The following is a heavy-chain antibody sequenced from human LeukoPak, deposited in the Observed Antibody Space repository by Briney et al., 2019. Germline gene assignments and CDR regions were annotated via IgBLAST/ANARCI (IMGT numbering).Heavy chain of an antibody. J-gene: IGHJ5*02. D-gene: IGHD4-11*01. CDR1: GFTFSSYE. V-gene: IGHV3-48*03. CDR3: ARSPYSRPYNWFDP. Sequence: PGGSLRLSCAASGFTFSSYEMNWVRQAPGKGLEWVSYISSSGSTIYYAGSVKGRFTISRDNAKNSLYLQMNSLRAEDTAVYYCARSPYSRPYNWFDPWGQGTLVTVSS. CDR2: ISSSGSTI.